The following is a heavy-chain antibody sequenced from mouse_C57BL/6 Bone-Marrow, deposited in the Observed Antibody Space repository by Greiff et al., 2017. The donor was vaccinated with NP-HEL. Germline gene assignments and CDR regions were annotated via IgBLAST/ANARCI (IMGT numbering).Heavy chain of an antibody. J-gene: IGHJ2*01. D-gene: IGHD2-10*02. CDR3: ARHPSPYGNYVGADFDY. CDR1: GFTFSSYG. CDR2: ISSGGSYT. V-gene: IGHV5-6*01. Sequence: EVQVVESGGDLVKPGGSLKLSCAASGFTFSSYGMSWVRQTPDKRLEWVATISSGGSYTYYPDSVKGRFTISRDNAKNTLYLQMSSLKSEDTAMYYCARHPSPYGNYVGADFDYWGQGTTLTVSS.